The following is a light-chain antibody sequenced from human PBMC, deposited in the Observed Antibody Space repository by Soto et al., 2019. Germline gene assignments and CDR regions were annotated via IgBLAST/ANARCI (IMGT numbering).Light chain of an antibody. CDR1: QDISNY. J-gene: IGKJ1*01. CDR3: LQHNAYPWT. V-gene: IGKV1-17*03. Sequence: DIQMTQSPSAMSASVGDRVTITCRASQDISNYLAWFQQKPGQVPKRLIYAASSLQSGVPSRFSGSGSGTEFTLTISSLQHEDFETYYCLQHNAYPWTLGQGTKVDIK. CDR2: AAS.